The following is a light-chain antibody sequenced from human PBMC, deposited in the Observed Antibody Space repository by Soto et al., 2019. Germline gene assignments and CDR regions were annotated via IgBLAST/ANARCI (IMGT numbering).Light chain of an antibody. CDR1: QSIRSN. Sequence: EVVMTQSPATLSVSPGEGASLSCRASQSIRSNLAWYQHKPGQAPRLLIYGASTRATGIPARFSGTGSGTEFTLTISSLQSEDFAVYYCQQYNNWPPLTFGGGTKVEIK. V-gene: IGKV3-15*01. CDR2: GAS. J-gene: IGKJ4*01. CDR3: QQYNNWPPLT.